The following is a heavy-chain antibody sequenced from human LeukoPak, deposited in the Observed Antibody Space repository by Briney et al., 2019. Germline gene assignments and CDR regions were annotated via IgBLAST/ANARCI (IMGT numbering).Heavy chain of an antibody. D-gene: IGHD1-26*01. CDR2: ISSSSSTI. J-gene: IGHJ4*02. CDR3: AKVGDANSGSSADF. Sequence: GGSLSLSCAASGFTFSSYSMNWVRQAPGKGLEWVSYISSSSSTIYYADSVKGRFTISRDNSKNTLYLQMNSLRAEDTAVYYCAKVGDANSGSSADFWGQGTLVTVSS. V-gene: IGHV3-48*01. CDR1: GFTFSSYS.